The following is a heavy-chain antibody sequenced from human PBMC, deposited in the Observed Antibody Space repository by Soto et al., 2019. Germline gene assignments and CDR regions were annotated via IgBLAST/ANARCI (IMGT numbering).Heavy chain of an antibody. V-gene: IGHV3-30-3*01. Sequence: QVQLVESGGGVVQPGRSLRLSCAASGFTFSSYAMHWVRQAPGKGLEWVAVISYDGSNKYYADSVKGRFTISRDNSKNTLCLQMNSLRAENTAVYYWTIPLWIDDYNWGDLDLRGRGTLGTVAS. CDR2: ISYDGSNK. CDR3: TIPLWIDDYNWGDLDL. J-gene: IGHJ2*01. CDR1: GFTFSSYA. D-gene: IGHD3-16*01.